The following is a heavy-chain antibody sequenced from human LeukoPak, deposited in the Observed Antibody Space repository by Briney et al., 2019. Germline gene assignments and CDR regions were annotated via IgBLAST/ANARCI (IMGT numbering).Heavy chain of an antibody. Sequence: ASVKVSCKASGYTFTSYDINWVRQATGQGLEWMGWMNPNSGNTGYAQKFQGRVTMTRNTSISTAYMELSSLRASDTAMYYCARRPTQYCSSTSCHAFDIWGQGTMVTVSS. J-gene: IGHJ3*02. CDR1: GYTFTSYD. V-gene: IGHV1-8*01. D-gene: IGHD2-2*01. CDR2: MNPNSGNT. CDR3: ARRPTQYCSSTSCHAFDI.